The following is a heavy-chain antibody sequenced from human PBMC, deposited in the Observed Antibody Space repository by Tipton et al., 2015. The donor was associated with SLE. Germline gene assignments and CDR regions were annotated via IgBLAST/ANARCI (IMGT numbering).Heavy chain of an antibody. Sequence: TLSLTCTVSGGSISSGSYYWSWIRQPAGKGLEWIGRIYTSGRTNYSPSLKSRVTISVDMSKNELSLRLSSVTAADTAVYYCARVGATNVFESWGQGTLVTVSS. CDR2: IYTSGRT. J-gene: IGHJ4*02. CDR3: ARVGATNVFES. V-gene: IGHV4-61*02. D-gene: IGHD1-26*01. CDR1: GGSISSGSYY.